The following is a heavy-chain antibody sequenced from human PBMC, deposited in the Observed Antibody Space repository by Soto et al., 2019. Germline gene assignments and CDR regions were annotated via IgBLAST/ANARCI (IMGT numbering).Heavy chain of an antibody. Sequence: SEALSLTCAVSGGSISSSNWWSWVRQPPGKGLEWIGEIYHSGSTNYNPSLKSRVTISVDKSKNQFSLKLSSVTAADTAVYYCARAQIVVVVAGSNWFDPWGQGTLVTVS. CDR3: ARAQIVVVVAGSNWFDP. CDR2: IYHSGST. V-gene: IGHV4-4*02. D-gene: IGHD2-15*01. CDR1: GGSISSSNW. J-gene: IGHJ5*02.